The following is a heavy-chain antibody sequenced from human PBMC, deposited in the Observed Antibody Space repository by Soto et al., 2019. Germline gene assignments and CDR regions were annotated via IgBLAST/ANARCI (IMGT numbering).Heavy chain of an antibody. V-gene: IGHV4-61*01. CDR2: IYYSGST. J-gene: IGHJ6*02. CDR3: ARYSCRFYYGMDV. CDR1: GGSVSSGSYY. D-gene: IGHD6-13*01. Sequence: QVQLQESGPGLVKPSETLSLTCTVSGGSVSSGSYYWSWIRQPPGKGLEWIGYIYYSGSTNYNPSLKIRVTISVDTSKIQFSLKLRSVTSADTAVYYCARYSCRFYYGMDVWGQGTPVTVSS.